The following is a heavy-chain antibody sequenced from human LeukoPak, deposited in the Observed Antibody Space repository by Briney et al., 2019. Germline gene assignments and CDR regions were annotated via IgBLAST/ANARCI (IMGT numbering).Heavy chain of an antibody. D-gene: IGHD3-10*01. CDR1: CESFSGFY. Sequence: SETLSLICAVYCESFSGFYWSWIRQPPGKGLEWIGEINHSGSTNYNPSLKSRVTISVDTSKNQFSLKLSSVTAADTAVYYCARIYGSGSYSYWGQGTLVTVSS. CDR2: INHSGST. V-gene: IGHV4-34*01. CDR3: ARIYGSGSYSY. J-gene: IGHJ4*02.